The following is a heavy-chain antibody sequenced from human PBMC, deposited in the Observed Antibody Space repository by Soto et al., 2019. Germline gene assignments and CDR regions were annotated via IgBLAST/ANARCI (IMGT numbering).Heavy chain of an antibody. Sequence: GASVKVSCKASGYTFTSYGISWVRQAPGQGLEWMGWISAYNGNTNYAQKLQGRVTMTTDTSTSTAYMELRSLRSDDTAVYYCAKTVPVTTSEYYYYYMDVWGKGTTVTVSS. CDR1: GYTFTSYG. J-gene: IGHJ6*03. CDR2: ISAYNGNT. D-gene: IGHD4-17*01. CDR3: AKTVPVTTSEYYYYYMDV. V-gene: IGHV1-18*01.